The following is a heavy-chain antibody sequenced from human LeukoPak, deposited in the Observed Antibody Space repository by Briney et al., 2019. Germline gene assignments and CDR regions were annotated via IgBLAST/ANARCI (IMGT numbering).Heavy chain of an antibody. D-gene: IGHD2-21*02. CDR2: IYSGGST. V-gene: IGHV3-66*01. CDR3: ARDGDQAFDY. J-gene: IGHJ4*02. CDR1: GFTVSSNY. Sequence: GGSLRLSCAVSGFTVSSNYMSWVRQAPGKGLEWVSVIYSGGSTYYADSVKGRFTISRDNSKNTLYLQMNSLRAEDTAVYYCARDGDQAFDYWGQGTLVTVSS.